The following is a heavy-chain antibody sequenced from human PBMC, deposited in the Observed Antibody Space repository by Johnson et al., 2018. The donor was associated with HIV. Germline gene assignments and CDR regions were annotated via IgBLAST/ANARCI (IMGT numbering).Heavy chain of an antibody. CDR1: GFTFSNYA. CDR3: TTEGDAFDV. V-gene: IGHV3-NL1*01. CDR2: IYSGGST. Sequence: QVQLVESGGGVVQPGRSLRLSCAASGFTFSNYAMHWVRQAPGKGLEWVSVIYSGGSTYYADSVKGRFTISRNNSKNTMYLQMNSLRAEDTAIYYCTTEGDAFDVWGQGTMVTVSS. J-gene: IGHJ3*01.